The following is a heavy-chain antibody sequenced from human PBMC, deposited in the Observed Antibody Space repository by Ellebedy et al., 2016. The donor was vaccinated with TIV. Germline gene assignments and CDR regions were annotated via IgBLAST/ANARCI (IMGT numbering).Heavy chain of an antibody. CDR1: GASISSYY. CDR3: AREGYGSGHCGAFDI. V-gene: IGHV4-59*01. Sequence: MPSETLSLTCTVSGASISSYYWSRIRQPPGKGLEWIGFIFHTGDTNYSPSLKSRVAISLDTSKNQFSLKLTSVTDADTAVYYCAREGYGSGHCGAFDIWGQGTVATVSS. J-gene: IGHJ3*02. D-gene: IGHD6-19*01. CDR2: IFHTGDT.